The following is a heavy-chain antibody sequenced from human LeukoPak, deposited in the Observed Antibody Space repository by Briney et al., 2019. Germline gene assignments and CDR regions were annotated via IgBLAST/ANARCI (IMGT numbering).Heavy chain of an antibody. Sequence: SETLSLTCTVSGGSISSYYWSWIRQPPGKGLEWIGYIYYSGSTNYNPSLKSRVTISVDTSKNQFSLKLSSVTAADTAVYYCARGSTYYDFRSGYPAVLGMDVWGQGTTVTVSS. CDR3: ARGSTYYDFRSGYPAVLGMDV. V-gene: IGHV4-59*01. CDR1: GGSISSYY. CDR2: IYYSGST. D-gene: IGHD3-3*01. J-gene: IGHJ6*02.